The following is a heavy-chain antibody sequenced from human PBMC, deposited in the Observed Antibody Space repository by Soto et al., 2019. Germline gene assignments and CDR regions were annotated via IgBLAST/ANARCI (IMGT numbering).Heavy chain of an antibody. CDR3: ASWLKTSGWYVLLEGSFDY. Sequence: EVQLVESGGGLVQPGVSLRLSFAASGFTFSSYWMTWVRQAPGKGLEWVANIKQDGSAKYYVDSVKGRFTISRDNAKTSLYQQMNSLRAEDTAVYYCASWLKTSGWYVLLEGSFDYWGQGTLVTVSS. D-gene: IGHD6-19*01. V-gene: IGHV3-7*01. CDR2: IKQDGSAK. CDR1: GFTFSSYW. J-gene: IGHJ4*02.